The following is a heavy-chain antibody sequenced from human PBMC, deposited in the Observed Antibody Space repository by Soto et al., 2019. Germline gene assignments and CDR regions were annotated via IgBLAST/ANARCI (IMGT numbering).Heavy chain of an antibody. D-gene: IGHD2-2*01. CDR2: ISGSGGST. Sequence: GGSLRLSCAASGFTFSSYAMSWVRQAPGKGLEWVSAISGSGGSTYYADSVRGRFTISRDNSKNTLYLQMNSLRAEDTAVYYCSKGHCRSPSSDAFDIWGQGTMVTVSS. CDR3: SKGHCRSPSSDAFDI. CDR1: GFTFSSYA. V-gene: IGHV3-23*01. J-gene: IGHJ3*02.